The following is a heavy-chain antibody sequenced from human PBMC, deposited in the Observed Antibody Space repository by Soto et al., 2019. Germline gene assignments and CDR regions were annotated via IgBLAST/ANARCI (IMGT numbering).Heavy chain of an antibody. J-gene: IGHJ6*03. CDR3: ARNVVNCSGGSCYSSYYYMDV. CDR1: GFSLSTSGMC. V-gene: IGHV2-70*11. D-gene: IGHD2-15*01. CDR2: IDWDDDK. Sequence: PTLVNPTQTLTLTCTFSGFSLSTSGMCVSWIRQPPGKALEWLARIDWDDDKYYSTSLKTRLTISKDTSKNQVVLTMTNMDPVDTATYYCARNVVNCSGGSCYSSYYYMDVWGKGTTVTVSS.